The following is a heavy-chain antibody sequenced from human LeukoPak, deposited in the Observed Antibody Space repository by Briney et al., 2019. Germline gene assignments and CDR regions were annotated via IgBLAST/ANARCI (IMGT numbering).Heavy chain of an antibody. Sequence: GGSLKLSCVAPGFTFSNYNMNWVRQAPGQGLEWVSSISTDSYYTHYADSLKGRFTISRDNAKNSLCLQMNSLRVEDTAVYYCALCGGDACHKGYSAHWGQGTLVTVSS. V-gene: IGHV3-21*01. CDR1: GFTFSNYN. D-gene: IGHD2-21*01. CDR3: ALCGGDACHKGYSAH. CDR2: ISTDSYYT. J-gene: IGHJ4*02.